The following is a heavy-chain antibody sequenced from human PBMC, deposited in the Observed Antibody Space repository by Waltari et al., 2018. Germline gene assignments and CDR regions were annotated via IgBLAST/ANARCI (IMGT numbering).Heavy chain of an antibody. CDR2: IHQSGNG. V-gene: IGHV4-38-2*02. CDR3: ASVWGSPAASFDN. D-gene: IGHD7-27*01. J-gene: IGHJ4*02. CDR1: GFSIRNGYY. Sequence: QLQESGPGLVKPSETLSLTCTVSGFSIRNGYYWAWIRQPPGKGLEWIGSIHQSGNGYFNLSLKSRMTMSVDTSQNQFSLKVRSVTAADTAVYYCASVWGSPAASFDNWGQGALVTVFS.